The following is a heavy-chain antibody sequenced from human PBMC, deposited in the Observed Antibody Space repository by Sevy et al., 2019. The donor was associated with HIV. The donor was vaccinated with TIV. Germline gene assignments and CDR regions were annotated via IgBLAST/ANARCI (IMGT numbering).Heavy chain of an antibody. CDR1: GGPISSYY. V-gene: IGHV4-59*01. CDR2: IHYSGST. J-gene: IGHJ5*02. CDR3: ARAPPLRSGDDSLNWFDP. Sequence: SETLSLTCSVSGGPISSYYWSWIQQPPGKRLEWIGYIHYSGSTNYNPSLNSRLTISVDTTKNQFSLRLTSVTAADTAVYYCARAPPLRSGDDSLNWFDPWGQGILVTVSS. D-gene: IGHD5-12*01.